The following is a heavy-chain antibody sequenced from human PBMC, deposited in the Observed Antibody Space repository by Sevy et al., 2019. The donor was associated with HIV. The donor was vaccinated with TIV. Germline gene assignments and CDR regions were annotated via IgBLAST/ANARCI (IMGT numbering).Heavy chain of an antibody. CDR2: ISGSGGST. Sequence: GRSLRLSCAASGFTFSTYAMAWVRQAPGKGLEWVSGISGSGGSTYYADSVKGRFTISRDKSKNTLYLQMNSLRAEDTAVYYCAKGDSSFYGLDVWGQGTTVTVSS. V-gene: IGHV3-23*01. J-gene: IGHJ6*02. CDR1: GFTFSTYA. CDR3: AKGDSSFYGLDV. D-gene: IGHD6-6*01.